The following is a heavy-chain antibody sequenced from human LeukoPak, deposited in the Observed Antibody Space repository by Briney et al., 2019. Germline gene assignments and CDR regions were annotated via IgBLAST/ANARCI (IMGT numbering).Heavy chain of an antibody. Sequence: GGSLRLSCAASGFSFSSYWMSWVRQAPGKGLEWVAFIRYDGSNKYYADSVKGRFTISRDNVKNSLYLQMNSLRAEDTAVYYCARGRDSSSSYPGYWGQGTLVTVSS. D-gene: IGHD6-6*01. CDR3: ARGRDSSSSYPGY. J-gene: IGHJ4*02. CDR2: IRYDGSNK. CDR1: GFSFSSYW. V-gene: IGHV3-30*02.